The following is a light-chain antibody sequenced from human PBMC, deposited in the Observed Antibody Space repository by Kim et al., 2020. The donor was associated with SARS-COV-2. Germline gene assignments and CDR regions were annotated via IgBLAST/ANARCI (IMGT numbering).Light chain of an antibody. CDR2: EDN. J-gene: IGLJ2*01. V-gene: IGLV3-1*01. CDR1: KLGDKY. Sequence: SYELTQPPSVSVSPGQTASITCSGNKLGDKYVCWYQQKPGQSPVLVMYEDNKRPSGIPERFAGSNSGNTATLTISGTQAMDEADYYCQAWYSSTVIFGGG. CDR3: QAWYSSTVI.